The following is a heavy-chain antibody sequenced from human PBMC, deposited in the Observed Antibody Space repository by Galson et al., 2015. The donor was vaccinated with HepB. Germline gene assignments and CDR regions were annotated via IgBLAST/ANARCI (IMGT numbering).Heavy chain of an antibody. D-gene: IGHD2-2*01. CDR1: GFTFSSYW. CDR2: INSDGSST. CDR3: ARPLVPAAMRGAFDI. V-gene: IGHV3-74*01. Sequence: SLRLSCAASGFTFSSYWMHWVRQAPGKGLVWVSRINSDGSSTSYADSVKGRFTISRDNAKNTLYLQTNSLRAEDTAVYYCARPLVPAAMRGAFDIWGQGTMVTVSS. J-gene: IGHJ3*02.